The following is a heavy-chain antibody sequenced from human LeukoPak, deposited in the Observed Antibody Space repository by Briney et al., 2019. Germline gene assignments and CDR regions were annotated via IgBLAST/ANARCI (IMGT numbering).Heavy chain of an antibody. Sequence: GGSLRLSCAASGFTFSTYAFTWVRQAPGKGLEWVSSISGSGGTTYYADSVKGRFTISRDNSKNTLYLQMNGLRAEDTAVYYCAKVTAAAGTNYWGQGTLVTVSS. V-gene: IGHV3-23*01. D-gene: IGHD6-13*01. CDR2: ISGSGGTT. CDR1: GFTFSTYA. CDR3: AKVTAAAGTNY. J-gene: IGHJ4*02.